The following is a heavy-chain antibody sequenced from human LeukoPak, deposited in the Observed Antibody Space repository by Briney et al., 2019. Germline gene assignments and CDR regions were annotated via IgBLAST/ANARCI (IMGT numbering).Heavy chain of an antibody. V-gene: IGHV1-8*01. J-gene: IGHJ4*02. CDR1: GYTFTSYD. D-gene: IGHD3-16*02. CDR3: ARSNDYVWGSYRNFDY. CDR2: MNPNSGNT. Sequence: ASVKVPCKASGYTFTSYDINWVRQATGQGLEWMGWMNPNSGNTGYAQKFQGRVTMTRNTSISTAYMELSSLRSEDTAVYYCARSNDYVWGSYRNFDYWGQGTLVTVSS.